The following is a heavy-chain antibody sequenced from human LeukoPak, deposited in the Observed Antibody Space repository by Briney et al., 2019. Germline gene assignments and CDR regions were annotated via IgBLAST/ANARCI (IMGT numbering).Heavy chain of an antibody. V-gene: IGHV3-30*18. CDR1: GFTFSSYG. D-gene: IGHD5-12*01. CDR2: ISYDGSNK. Sequence: GGSLRLSCAASGFTFSSYGMHWVRQAPGKGLEWVAVISYDGSNKYYADSVKGRFTISRDNSKNTLYLQMNSLRAEDTAVYYCAKIGGSHFDYWGQGTLVTVSS. J-gene: IGHJ4*02. CDR3: AKIGGSHFDY.